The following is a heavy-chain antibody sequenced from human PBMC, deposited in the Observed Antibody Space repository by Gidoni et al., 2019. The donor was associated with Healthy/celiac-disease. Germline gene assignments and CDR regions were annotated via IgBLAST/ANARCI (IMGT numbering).Heavy chain of an antibody. Sequence: QVQLVESGGGVVQPGRSLRLSCAESGFTFSSYGMHWVRQAPGKGLEWVAVIWYDGSNKYYADSVKGRFTISRDNSKNTLYLQMNSLRAEDTAVYYCARDQRYCSGGSCFRPDYWGQGTLVTVSS. CDR1: GFTFSSYG. CDR2: IWYDGSNK. J-gene: IGHJ4*02. CDR3: ARDQRYCSGGSCFRPDY. D-gene: IGHD2-15*01. V-gene: IGHV3-33*01.